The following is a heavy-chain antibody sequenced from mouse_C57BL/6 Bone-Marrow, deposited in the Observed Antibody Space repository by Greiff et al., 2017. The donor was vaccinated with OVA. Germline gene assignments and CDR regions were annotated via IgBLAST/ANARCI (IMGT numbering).Heavy chain of an antibody. Sequence: VQLQQSGPGLAQPSQTLSLTCSVTGYSITSDYWNWIRKFPGNKLEYMGYISYSGSTYYNPSLKSRLSITRDTSKNQYYLQLNSVTTEDTATYYCARGANYYGSSPYYCDYWGQGTTLTVSS. CDR3: ARGANYYGSSPYYCDY. CDR2: ISYSGST. J-gene: IGHJ2*01. CDR1: GYSITSDY. D-gene: IGHD1-1*01. V-gene: IGHV3-8*01.